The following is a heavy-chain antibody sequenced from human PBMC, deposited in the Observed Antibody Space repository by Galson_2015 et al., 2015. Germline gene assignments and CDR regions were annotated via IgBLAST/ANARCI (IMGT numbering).Heavy chain of an antibody. Sequence: TLSPTCTVSGGSISSGAYYWTWIRQLPGKGLEWIGCIYYTGSTYYDPSLKSRAIISADTSKNQFSLKLTSVTAADTAVYYCARADSGSYPPFGYWGQGALVIVSS. V-gene: IGHV4-31*03. D-gene: IGHD1-26*01. J-gene: IGHJ4*02. CDR3: ARADSGSYPPFGY. CDR2: IYYTGST. CDR1: GGSISSGAYY.